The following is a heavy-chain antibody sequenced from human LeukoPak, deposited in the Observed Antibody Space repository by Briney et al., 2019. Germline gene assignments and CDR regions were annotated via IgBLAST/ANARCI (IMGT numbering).Heavy chain of an antibody. CDR2: VYYTGTT. Sequence: SETLSLTCALSGGSIKNYYWSWIRQPLGKGLEWVGYVYYTGTTSYNPSLKSRVTISVETSKNQFSLTLNSVTAADTAVYHCARQSDPYYHYGLDFWGQGTTVIVSS. V-gene: IGHV4-59*01. CDR3: ARQSDPYYHYGLDF. CDR1: GGSIKNYY. J-gene: IGHJ6*02.